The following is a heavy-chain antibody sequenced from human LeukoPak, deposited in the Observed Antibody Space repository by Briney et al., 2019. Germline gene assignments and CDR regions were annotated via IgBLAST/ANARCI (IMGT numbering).Heavy chain of an antibody. D-gene: IGHD3-22*01. Sequence: ASVKVSCKASGYTFTSYAMHWVRQAPGQRLEWMGWINAGNGNTKYPQKFQGRVTITRDTSASTAYMELSSLRSEDTAVYYCARVSGSGYYSGYWGQGTLVTVSS. CDR2: INAGNGNT. V-gene: IGHV1-3*01. CDR3: ARVSGSGYYSGY. CDR1: GYTFTSYA. J-gene: IGHJ4*02.